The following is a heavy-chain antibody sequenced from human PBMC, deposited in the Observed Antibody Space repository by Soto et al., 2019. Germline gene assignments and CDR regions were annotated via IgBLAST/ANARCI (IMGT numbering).Heavy chain of an antibody. CDR2: ISWNSGII. Sequence: GGSLRLSCAASGFTFDDFAMHWVRQVPGKGLEWVSGISWNSGIIGYADSVKGRFIISRDNAKNALYLQMSNLRPEDTALYYCAKDLDSTAPYYFDFWGQGTRVTV. V-gene: IGHV3-9*01. D-gene: IGHD3-3*01. CDR1: GFTFDDFA. CDR3: AKDLDSTAPYYFDF. J-gene: IGHJ4*02.